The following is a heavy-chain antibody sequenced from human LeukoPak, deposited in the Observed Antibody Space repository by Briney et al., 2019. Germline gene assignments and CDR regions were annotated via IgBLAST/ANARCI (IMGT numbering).Heavy chain of an antibody. CDR2: IYYSGST. D-gene: IGHD6-19*01. CDR1: GGSISSYY. CDR3: AREGSGWSVDY. J-gene: IGHJ4*02. V-gene: IGHV4-59*01. Sequence: SETLSLTCTVSGGSISSYYWSWIRQPPGKGLEWIGYIYYSGSTNYNPSLKSRVTISVDTSKNQFSLKLSAVTAADTAVNYCAREGSGWSVDYWGQGILVTVSS.